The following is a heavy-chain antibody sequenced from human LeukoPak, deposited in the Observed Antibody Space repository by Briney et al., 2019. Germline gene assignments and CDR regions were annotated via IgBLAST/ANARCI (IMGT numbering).Heavy chain of an antibody. D-gene: IGHD2/OR15-2a*01. Sequence: PSETLSLTCAVYGGSFCGCYWSWIRQPPGKGLEWIGEINHSGSTNYNPSLKSRVTISVDTSKNQFSLKLSSVTAADTAVYYCARYYGKAWFDPWGQGTLVTVSS. CDR2: INHSGST. CDR1: GGSFCGCY. J-gene: IGHJ5*02. CDR3: ARYYGKAWFDP. V-gene: IGHV4-34*01.